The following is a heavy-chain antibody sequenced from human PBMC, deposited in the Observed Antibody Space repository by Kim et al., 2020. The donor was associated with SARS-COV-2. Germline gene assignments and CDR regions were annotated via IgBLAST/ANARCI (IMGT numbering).Heavy chain of an antibody. D-gene: IGHD6-13*01. CDR2: ISYDGSNK. CDR1: GFTFSSYG. J-gene: IGHJ4*02. Sequence: GGSLRLSCAASGFTFSSYGMHWVRQAPGKGLEWVAVISYDGSNKYHADSVKGRFTISRDNSKNTLYLQMNSLRAEDTAVYYCAKALSPEHRSSYLVDWGQGTLVTVSS. CDR3: AKALSPEHRSSYLVD. V-gene: IGHV3-30*18.